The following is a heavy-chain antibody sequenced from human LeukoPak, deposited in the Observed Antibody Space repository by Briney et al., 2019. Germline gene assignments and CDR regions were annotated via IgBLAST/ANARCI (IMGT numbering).Heavy chain of an antibody. CDR2: ISAYNGNT. CDR3: ARVYYDSSGPVEDAFDI. V-gene: IGHV1-18*01. Sequence: ASVKVSCKASGYTFTSYGISWVRQAPGQGLEWMGWISAYNGNTNYAQKLQGRVTMTTDTSTSTAYMELRSLRSDDTAVYYCARVYYDSSGPVEDAFDIWGQGTTVTVSS. D-gene: IGHD3-22*01. CDR1: GYTFTSYG. J-gene: IGHJ3*02.